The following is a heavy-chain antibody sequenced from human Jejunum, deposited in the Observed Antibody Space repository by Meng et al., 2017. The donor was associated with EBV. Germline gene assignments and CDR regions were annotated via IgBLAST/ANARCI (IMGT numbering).Heavy chain of an antibody. Sequence: EFELGESGGGLVQPGGSLRLSCVASGFTLSYYYMDWVRQAPGKGLEWVGRIKNKADGYTTIYAASVKGRFTVSRDDSKSSLYLQMNSLKAEDTAVYYCADVTVTSGSDFWGQRTLVTVSS. CDR2: IKNKADGYTT. CDR1: GFTLSYYY. J-gene: IGHJ4*02. CDR3: ADVTVTSGSDF. V-gene: IGHV3-72*01. D-gene: IGHD3-10*01.